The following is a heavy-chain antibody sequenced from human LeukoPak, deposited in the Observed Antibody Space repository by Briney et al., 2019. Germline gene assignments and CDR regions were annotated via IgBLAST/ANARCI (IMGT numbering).Heavy chain of an antibody. CDR2: ISSSGSTI. D-gene: IGHD6-6*01. J-gene: IGHJ3*02. CDR3: AKVIAARTPASAFDI. Sequence: GGSLRLSCAASGFTFSNYWMSWVRQAPGKGLEWVSYISSSGSTIYYADSVKGRFTISRDNAKNSLYLQMNSLRAEDTAVYYCAKVIAARTPASAFDIWGQGTMVTVSS. CDR1: GFTFSNYW. V-gene: IGHV3-11*01.